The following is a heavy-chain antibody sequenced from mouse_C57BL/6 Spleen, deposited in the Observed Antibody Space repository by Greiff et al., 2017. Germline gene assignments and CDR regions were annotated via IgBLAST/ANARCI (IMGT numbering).Heavy chain of an antibody. D-gene: IGHD2-2*01. CDR2: ISSGSSTI. CDR1: GFTFSDYG. V-gene: IGHV5-17*01. Sequence: EVQLKESGGGLVKPGGSLKLSCAASGFTFSDYGMHWVRQAPEKGLEWVAYISSGSSTIYYADTVKGRFTISRDNAKNTLVLQMTSLTSEDTAMYYCAKKEYGYLYAMGYRGQGTSVTGS. J-gene: IGHJ4*01. CDR3: AKKEYGYLYAMGY.